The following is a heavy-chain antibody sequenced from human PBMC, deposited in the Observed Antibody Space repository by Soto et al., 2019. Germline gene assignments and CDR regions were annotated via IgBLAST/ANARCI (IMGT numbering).Heavy chain of an antibody. V-gene: IGHV1-69*13. CDR2: IIPIFGTA. D-gene: IGHD6-6*01. CDR3: ARDLSGSSHGMDV. Sequence: SVKVSCKASGGTFSSYAISWVRQAPGQGLEWMGGIIPIFGTANYAQKFQGRVTITADESTSTAYMELSSLGSEDTAVYYCARDLSGSSHGMDVWGQGTTVTVSS. CDR1: GGTFSSYA. J-gene: IGHJ6*02.